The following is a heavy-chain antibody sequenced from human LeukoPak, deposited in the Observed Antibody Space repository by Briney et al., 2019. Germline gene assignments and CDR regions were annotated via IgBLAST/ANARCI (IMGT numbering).Heavy chain of an antibody. CDR1: GGSISSYY. Sequence: SETLSLTCTVSGGSISSYYWSWLRQPPGKGLEWIGYIYYSGSTSYNPSLKSRVTISVDTSKNQFSLKLSSVTAADTAVYYCARGGYSNGSFDYWGQGTLVTVSS. CDR2: IYYSGST. J-gene: IGHJ4*02. V-gene: IGHV4-59*01. D-gene: IGHD5-18*01. CDR3: ARGGYSNGSFDY.